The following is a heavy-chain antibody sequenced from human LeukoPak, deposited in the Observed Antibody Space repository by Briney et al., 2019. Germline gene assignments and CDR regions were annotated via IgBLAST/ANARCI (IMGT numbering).Heavy chain of an antibody. Sequence: PGGSLRLSCAASGFTFSSYGMHWVRQAPGKGLEWVAVIWYDGSNKYYADSVKGRFTISRDNSKNTLYLQMNSLRAEDTAVYYCARVLGTTCRITIFGVVISYGMDVWGQGTTVTVSS. CDR3: ARVLGTTCRITIFGVVISYGMDV. V-gene: IGHV3-33*08. CDR1: GFTFSSYG. CDR2: IWYDGSNK. D-gene: IGHD3-3*01. J-gene: IGHJ6*02.